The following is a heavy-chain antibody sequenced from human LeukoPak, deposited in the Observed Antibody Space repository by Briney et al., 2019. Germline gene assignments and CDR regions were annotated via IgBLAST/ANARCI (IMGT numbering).Heavy chain of an antibody. CDR2: IYPGDSDT. J-gene: IGHJ6*02. D-gene: IGHD3-10*01. CDR3: ARHGYYGSGSYYYYYGMDV. CDR1: GYSFTSYW. V-gene: IGHV5-51*01. Sequence: GESLKISCKGSGYSFTSYWIGWVRQMPGKGLEWMGIIYPGDSDTRYSPSFQGQVTISAGKSISTAYLQWSSLKASDTAMYYCARHGYYGSGSYYYYYGMDVWGQGTTVTVSS.